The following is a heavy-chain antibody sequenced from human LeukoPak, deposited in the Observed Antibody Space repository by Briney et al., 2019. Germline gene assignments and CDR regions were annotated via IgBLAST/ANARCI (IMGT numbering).Heavy chain of an antibody. V-gene: IGHV3-23*01. CDR2: ISGSGGSS. CDR1: GVTFSSSS. D-gene: IGHD1-1*01. CDR3: AKITTN. J-gene: IGHJ4*02. Sequence: AGGSLRLSCAASGVTFSSSSMSWVRQAPGKGLEWVSTISGSGGSSYYADSVKGRFTISRDDSKNTLYLQMHSLRAEDTAVYYCAKITTNWGQGTLVTVSS.